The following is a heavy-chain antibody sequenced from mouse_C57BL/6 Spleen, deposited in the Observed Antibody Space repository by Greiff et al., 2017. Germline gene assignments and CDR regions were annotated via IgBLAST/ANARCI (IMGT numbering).Heavy chain of an antibody. CDR1: GYTFTDYY. CDR3: ARRAATGAAWFAY. CDR2: INPNNGGT. D-gene: IGHD3-3*01. V-gene: IGHV1-26*01. J-gene: IGHJ3*01. Sequence: VQLQQSGPELVKPGASVKISCKASGYTFTDYYMNWVKQSHGKSLEWIGDINPNNGGTSYNQKFKGKATLTVDKSSSTAYMELRSLTSEDSAVYYCARRAATGAAWFAYWGQGTLVTVSA.